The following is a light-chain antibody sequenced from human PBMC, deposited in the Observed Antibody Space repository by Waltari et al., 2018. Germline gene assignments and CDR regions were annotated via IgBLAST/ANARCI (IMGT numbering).Light chain of an antibody. CDR1: SSHIGAGHA. CDR3: QSYDRSLSGGYV. J-gene: IGLJ1*01. V-gene: IGLV1-40*01. CDR2: GNS. Sequence: QPVLTQPPSVSGAPGPRVTISSPGRSSHIGAGHAVHWYQQLPGSAPKPLIYGNSKRPSGVPERFSGSKSGTSASLAITGLQAEDEADYYCQSYDRSLSGGYVFGTGTRVIVL.